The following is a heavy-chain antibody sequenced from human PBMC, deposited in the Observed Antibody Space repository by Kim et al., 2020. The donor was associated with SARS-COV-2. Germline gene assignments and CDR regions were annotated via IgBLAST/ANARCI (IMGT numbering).Heavy chain of an antibody. Sequence: GGSLRLSCAASGFTFSSYAMHWVRQATGKGLEWVAVISYDGSNKYYADSVKGRFTISRDNSKNTLYLQMNSLRAEDTAVYYCARAGGSGSYYVGYYYYGMDVWGQGTTVTVSS. CDR1: GFTFSSYA. D-gene: IGHD3-10*01. CDR2: ISYDGSNK. CDR3: ARAGGSGSYYVGYYYYGMDV. V-gene: IGHV3-30*04. J-gene: IGHJ6*02.